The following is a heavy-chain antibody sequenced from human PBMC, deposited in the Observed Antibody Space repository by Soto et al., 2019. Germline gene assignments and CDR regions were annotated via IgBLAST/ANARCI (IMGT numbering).Heavy chain of an antibody. CDR2: ISPGSRYP. CDR1: GFTFGGSY. CDR3: VRGGGGGLFDP. D-gene: IGHD2-15*01. J-gene: IGHJ5*02. Sequence: GWLRRCCAVSGFTFGGSYMSWIRQAPGKGLEWLSYISPGSRYPAYADSVKGRFTISRDNAKRSLYLQMMSLTAEDTAIYYCVRGGGGGLFDPWGQGTMVTVSS. V-gene: IGHV3-11*06.